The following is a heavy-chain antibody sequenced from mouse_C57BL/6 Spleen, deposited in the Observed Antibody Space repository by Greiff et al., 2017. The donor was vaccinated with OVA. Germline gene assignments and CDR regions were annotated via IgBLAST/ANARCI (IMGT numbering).Heavy chain of an antibody. CDR3: ARGAYGSSYGYFDV. J-gene: IGHJ1*03. V-gene: IGHV1-82*01. Sequence: QVQLKESGPELVKPGASVKISCKASGYAFSSSWMNWVKQRPGKGLEWIGRIYPGDGDTNYNGKFKGKATLTADKSSSTAYMQLSSLTSEDSAVYCCARGAYGSSYGYFDVWGTGTTVTVSS. CDR2: IYPGDGDT. D-gene: IGHD1-1*01. CDR1: GYAFSSSW.